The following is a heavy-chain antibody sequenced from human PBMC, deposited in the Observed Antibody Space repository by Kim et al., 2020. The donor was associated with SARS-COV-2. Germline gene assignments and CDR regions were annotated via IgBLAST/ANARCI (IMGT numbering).Heavy chain of an antibody. CDR1: GFTFGDYA. J-gene: IGHJ6*02. V-gene: IGHV3-49*03. CDR3: TRDVKAREGTIFGVVSLYYYYYGMDV. D-gene: IGHD3-3*01. CDR2: IRSKAYGGTT. Sequence: GGSLRLSCTASGFTFGDYAMSWFRQAPGKGLEWVGFIRSKAYGGTTEYAASVKGRFTISRDDSKSIAYLQMNSLKTEDTAVYYCTRDVKAREGTIFGVVSLYYYYYGMDVWGQGTTVTVSS.